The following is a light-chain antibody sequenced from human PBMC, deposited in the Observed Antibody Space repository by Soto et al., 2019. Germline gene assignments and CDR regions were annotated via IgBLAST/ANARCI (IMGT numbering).Light chain of an antibody. V-gene: IGKV1-39*01. CDR3: QQTYTTPEIT. J-gene: IGKJ5*01. CDR1: QSISSY. CDR2: AAS. Sequence: DIQMTQSPSSLSASVGDRVTITCRASQSISSYLNWYQHKPGKAXKLLIYAASSLLSGVPSRFSGSGSGTDFTPTISSLQPEDFAIYYGQQTYTTPEITFGQGTRLEIK.